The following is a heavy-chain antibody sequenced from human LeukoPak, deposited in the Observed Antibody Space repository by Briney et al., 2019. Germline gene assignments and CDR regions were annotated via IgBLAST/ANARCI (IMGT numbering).Heavy chain of an antibody. J-gene: IGHJ6*03. CDR2: INHSGST. CDR3: ARQNTPYDILTGYRKGRYMDV. Sequence: PSETLSLTCAVYGGSFSGYYWSWIRQPPGKGLEWIGEINHSGSTNYNPSLKSRVTISVDTSKNQFSLKLSSVTAADTAVYYCARQNTPYDILTGYRKGRYMDVWGKGTTVTISS. CDR1: GGSFSGYY. V-gene: IGHV4-34*01. D-gene: IGHD3-9*01.